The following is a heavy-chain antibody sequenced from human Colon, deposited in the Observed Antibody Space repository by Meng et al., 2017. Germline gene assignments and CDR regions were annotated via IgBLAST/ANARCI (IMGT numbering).Heavy chain of an antibody. V-gene: IGHV3-33*01. CDR2: ITYDGRST. Sequence: QGKWVGVGGGVVQPGRSLRFSWAAAGFTFSSYGMHWVRQAPGKGLEWVAAITYDGRSTYYADSEKGRFTISRDNSKNTLYLQMNSLRAEDTAVYYCARGFIAATGLYFDYWGQGTLVTVSS. CDR3: ARGFIAATGLYFDY. J-gene: IGHJ4*02. D-gene: IGHD6-13*01. CDR1: GFTFSSYG.